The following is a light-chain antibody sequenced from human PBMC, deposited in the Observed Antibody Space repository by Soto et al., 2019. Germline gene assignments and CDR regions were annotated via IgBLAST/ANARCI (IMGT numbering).Light chain of an antibody. CDR3: QQFQSYPLT. Sequence: QLTQSPSSLSASVGDRVTIPCRASQDISTSLAWYQQKPGKAPKLLIFDASTLESGVPLRFSGSGSGTNFTLTISSLRTEDFATYYGQQFQSYPLTFGGGTKVDVK. CDR2: DAS. J-gene: IGKJ4*01. CDR1: QDISTS. V-gene: IGKV1-13*02.